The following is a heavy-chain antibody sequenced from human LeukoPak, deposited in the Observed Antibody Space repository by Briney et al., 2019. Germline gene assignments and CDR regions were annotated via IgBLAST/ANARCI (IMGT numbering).Heavy chain of an antibody. Sequence: PSETLSLTCTVSGGSISSYYWSWIRQPPGKGLEWIGYIYYSGSTNYNPSLKSRVTISVDTSKNQFSLKLSSVTAADTAVYYCARGARTTVTTLAFDIWGQGTMVTVSS. D-gene: IGHD4-17*01. J-gene: IGHJ3*02. CDR1: GGSISSYY. V-gene: IGHV4-59*01. CDR2: IYYSGST. CDR3: ARGARTTVTTLAFDI.